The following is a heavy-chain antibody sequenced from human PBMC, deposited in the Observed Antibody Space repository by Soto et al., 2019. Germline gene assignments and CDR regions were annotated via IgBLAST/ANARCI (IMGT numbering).Heavy chain of an antibody. CDR3: SRYPPRLNWIDP. D-gene: IGHD2-21*02. V-gene: IGHV4-39*01. Sequence: SETLSLTCTVSGGSISSSSHYWGWIRQPPGGGLEWVGSVFYDGGTFYNSSLTSRMSISVDTSKNQFSLRLSSVTAADTAVYYCSRYPPRLNWIDPRGQGTLVTVSS. CDR2: VFYDGGT. J-gene: IGHJ5*02. CDR1: GGSISSSSHY.